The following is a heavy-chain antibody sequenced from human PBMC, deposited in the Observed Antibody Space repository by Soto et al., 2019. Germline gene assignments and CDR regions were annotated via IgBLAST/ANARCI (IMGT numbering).Heavy chain of an antibody. D-gene: IGHD6-19*01. V-gene: IGHV1-69*13. J-gene: IGHJ6*02. CDR1: GGTFSSYA. CDR2: IIPIFGTA. CDR3: ARDSPKVAGYYYYGMDV. Sequence: SVKVSCKASGGTFSSYAISWVLQAPGQGLEWMGGIIPIFGTANYAQKFQGRVTITADESTSTAYMELSSLRSEDTAVYYCARDSPKVAGYYYYGMDVWGQGTTVTVSS.